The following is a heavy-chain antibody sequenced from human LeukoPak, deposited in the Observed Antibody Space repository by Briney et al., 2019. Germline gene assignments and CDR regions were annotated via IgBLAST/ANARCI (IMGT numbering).Heavy chain of an antibody. CDR3: AREGVGYFDY. CDR1: GFTFSSYA. J-gene: IGHJ4*02. V-gene: IGHV3-30*04. CDR2: ISSDGSNK. Sequence: GRSLRLPCAASGFTFSSYAMYWVRQAPGQGLEWVVVISSDGSNKYYADSVKGRFTISRDNSKNMLYVQMNSLRAEDTAVYYCAREGVGYFDYWGQGTLVTVSS.